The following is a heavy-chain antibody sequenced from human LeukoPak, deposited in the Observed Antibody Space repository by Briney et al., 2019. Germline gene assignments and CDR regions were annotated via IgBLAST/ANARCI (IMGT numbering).Heavy chain of an antibody. D-gene: IGHD1-1*01. Sequence: SETLSLTCTVSGGSISSSTYYWGWIRQPPGKGLEWIGSIYYSGNTYYNPSLKSRVTISVDTSKNQFSLKLSSVTAADTALYYCSRQGTLAIDYWGQGTLVTVSS. V-gene: IGHV4-39*01. CDR1: GGSISSSTYY. J-gene: IGHJ4*02. CDR3: SRQGTLAIDY. CDR2: IYYSGNT.